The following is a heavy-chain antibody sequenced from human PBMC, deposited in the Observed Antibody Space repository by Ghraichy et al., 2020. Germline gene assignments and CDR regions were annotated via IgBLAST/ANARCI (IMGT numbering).Heavy chain of an antibody. CDR1: GFTFSSYG. V-gene: IGHV3-30*02. J-gene: IGHJ4*02. CDR3: AKEYYYDSSGYWGLFDY. D-gene: IGHD3-22*01. CDR2: IRYDGSNK. Sequence: GESLNISCAASGFTFSSYGMHWVRQAPGKGLEWVAFIRYDGSNKYYADSVKGRFTISRDNSKNTLYLQMNSLRAEDTAVYYCAKEYYYDSSGYWGLFDYWGQGTLVTVSS.